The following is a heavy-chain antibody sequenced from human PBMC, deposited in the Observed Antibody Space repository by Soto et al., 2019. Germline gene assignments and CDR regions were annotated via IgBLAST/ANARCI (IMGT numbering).Heavy chain of an antibody. CDR1: GFTLSNYA. D-gene: IGHD6-19*01. CDR3: AKYTSGWDFDS. CDR2: ITGSGAGT. J-gene: IGHJ4*02. V-gene: IGHV3-23*01. Sequence: EVQLLESGGGFVQPGGSVRLSCAASGFTLSNYAMSWVRQTPVKGLEWVSSITGSGAGTYYADSVKGRFTISRDNSKNTQYLEMNSLRVEVTAVYYCAKYTSGWDFDSWGQGTLVTVSS.